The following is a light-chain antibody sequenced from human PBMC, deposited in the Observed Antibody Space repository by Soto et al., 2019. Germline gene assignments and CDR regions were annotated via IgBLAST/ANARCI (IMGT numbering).Light chain of an antibody. V-gene: IGLV2-14*01. J-gene: IGLJ1*01. Sequence: QSVLTQPASVSGSPGQSITISCTGTSSDVGRYNYVSWYQQYPGKAPKLMIYEISNRPSGVSIRFSGSKSGNTASLTISGLQAEDEADYYCTSYTSSKTYVFGGGTKVTVL. CDR1: SSDVGRYNY. CDR3: TSYTSSKTYV. CDR2: EIS.